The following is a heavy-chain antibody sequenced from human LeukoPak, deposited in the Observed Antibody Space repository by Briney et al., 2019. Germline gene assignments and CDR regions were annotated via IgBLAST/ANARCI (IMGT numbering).Heavy chain of an antibody. Sequence: SETLSLTCAVYGGSFSGYYWSWIRRPPGKGLEWVGEINHSGSTNYNPSLKSRVTISVDTSKNQFSLKLSSVPAADTAVYYCARNAPPHYDILTGYYFFDYWGQGTLVTVSS. CDR1: GGSFSGYY. J-gene: IGHJ4*02. D-gene: IGHD3-9*01. CDR2: INHSGST. CDR3: ARNAPPHYDILTGYYFFDY. V-gene: IGHV4-34*01.